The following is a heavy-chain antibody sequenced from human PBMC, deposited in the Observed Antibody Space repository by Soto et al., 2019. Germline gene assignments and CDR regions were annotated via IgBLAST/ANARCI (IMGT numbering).Heavy chain of an antibody. J-gene: IGHJ4*02. CDR2: IIPIFGTA. CDR3: ARDDGYSSGWLFDY. Sequence: GASVKVSCKASGGTFSSYAISWVRQAPGQGLEWMGGIIPIFGTANYAQKFQGRVTITADKSTSTAYMELSSLRSEDTAVYYCARDDGYSSGWLFDYWGQGXLVTVYS. CDR1: GGTFSSYA. V-gene: IGHV1-69*06. D-gene: IGHD6-19*01.